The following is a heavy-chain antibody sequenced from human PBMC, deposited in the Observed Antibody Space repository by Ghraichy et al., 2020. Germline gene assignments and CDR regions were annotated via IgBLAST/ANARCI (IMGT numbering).Heavy chain of an antibody. D-gene: IGHD3-22*01. CDR1: GFTFSDYY. J-gene: IGHJ4*02. CDR2: ISSSGSTI. V-gene: IGHV3-11*01. CDR3: ARDPGYYDSSGYYTRFDY. Sequence: GGSLRLSCAASGFTFSDYYMSWIRQAPGKGLEWVSYISSSGSTIYYADSVKGRFTISRDNAKNSLYLQMNSLRAEDTAVYYCARDPGYYDSSGYYTRFDYWGQGTLVTVSS.